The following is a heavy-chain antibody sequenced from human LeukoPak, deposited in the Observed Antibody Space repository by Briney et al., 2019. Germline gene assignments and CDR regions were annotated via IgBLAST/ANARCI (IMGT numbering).Heavy chain of an antibody. CDR3: AREKKRGYSGYDY. D-gene: IGHD5-12*01. CDR1: GFTFSDYY. Sequence: GGSLRLSCAASGFTFSDYYMSWIRQAPGRGLEWLSYISPSGSTIYEADSMKGRLTISRDNARNSLFLQMNSLRAEDTAVYYCAREKKRGYSGYDYWGQGTLVTVSS. V-gene: IGHV3-11*01. CDR2: ISPSGSTI. J-gene: IGHJ4*02.